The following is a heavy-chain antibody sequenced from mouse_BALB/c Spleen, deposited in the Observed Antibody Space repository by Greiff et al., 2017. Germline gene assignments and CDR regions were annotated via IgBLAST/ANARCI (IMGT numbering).Heavy chain of an antibody. CDR3: TRSLYDGYYRYYAMDY. D-gene: IGHD2-3*01. J-gene: IGHJ4*01. CDR2: INPSNGGT. CDR1: GYTFTSYY. V-gene: IGHV1S81*02. Sequence: VQLQQPGAELVKPGASVKLSCKASGYTFTSYYMYWVKQRPGQGLEWIGGINPSNGGTNFNEKFKSKATLTVDKSSSTAYMQLSSLTSEDSAVYYCTRSLYDGYYRYYAMDYWGQGTSVTVSS.